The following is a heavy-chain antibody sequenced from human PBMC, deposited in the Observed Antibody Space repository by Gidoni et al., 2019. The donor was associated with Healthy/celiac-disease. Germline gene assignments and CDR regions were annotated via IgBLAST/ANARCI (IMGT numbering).Heavy chain of an antibody. V-gene: IGHV3-30-3*01. J-gene: IGHJ4*02. CDR1: GFTFSRYA. CDR2: ISYDGSNK. CDR3: AGGSLWWLAF. Sequence: QVQLVASGGGVVQPGRSLRLSCAASGFTFSRYAMHWVRQAPGKGLGWVAVISYDGSNKYYADSGKGRFTISRDNSKNTLYLKMNSLRAEDTAVYYCAGGSLWWLAFWGQGTLVTVSS. D-gene: IGHD2-21*01.